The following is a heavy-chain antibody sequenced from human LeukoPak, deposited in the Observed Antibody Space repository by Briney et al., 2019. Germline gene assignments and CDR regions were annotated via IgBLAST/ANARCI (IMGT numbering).Heavy chain of an antibody. J-gene: IGHJ5*02. Sequence: SETLSLTCTVSGGSISTYYWGWIRQPPGKGLEWIGSIYYSGSTYYNPSLKSRVTISVDTSKNQFSLKLSSVTAADTAVYYCARHHTVPAYDILTGYYIRINWFDPWGQGTLVTVSS. V-gene: IGHV4-39*01. D-gene: IGHD3-9*01. CDR2: IYYSGST. CDR3: ARHHTVPAYDILTGYYIRINWFDP. CDR1: GGSISTYY.